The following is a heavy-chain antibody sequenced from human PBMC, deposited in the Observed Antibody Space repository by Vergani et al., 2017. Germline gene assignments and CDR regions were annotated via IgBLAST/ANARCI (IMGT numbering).Heavy chain of an antibody. V-gene: IGHV3-74*01. D-gene: IGHD3-22*01. CDR3: VNGYYYDQSGLASFDY. Sequence: EVQLVESGGGLIHPGGSLRLSCEGSGFSFSGYWMHWVRQSPEKGLVWVSRIKSDGSITNYADSVKGRFTISRDHAKNTLYLQMDSLTAEDTAIYFCVNGYYYDQSGLASFDYWGQGTLVTVSS. CDR2: IKSDGSIT. CDR1: GFSFSGYW. J-gene: IGHJ4*02.